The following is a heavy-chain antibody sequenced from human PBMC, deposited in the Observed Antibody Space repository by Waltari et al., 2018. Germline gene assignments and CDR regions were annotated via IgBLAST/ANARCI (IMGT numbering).Heavy chain of an antibody. Sequence: QVQLQESGPGLVKPSETLSLTCAVSGYSISSGYYWGWIRQPPGKGLEWIGSIYHRGSTYYNPSLKSRVTISVDTSKNQFSLKLSSVTAADTAVYYCARALIVAFYGMDVWGQGTTVTVSS. D-gene: IGHD2-15*01. CDR3: ARALIVAFYGMDV. CDR2: IYHRGST. CDR1: GYSISSGYY. J-gene: IGHJ6*02. V-gene: IGHV4-38-2*01.